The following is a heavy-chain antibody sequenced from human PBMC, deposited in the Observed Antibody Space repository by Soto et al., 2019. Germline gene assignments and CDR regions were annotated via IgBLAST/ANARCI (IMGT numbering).Heavy chain of an antibody. Sequence: GGSLRLSCSVFGFTFINYAMHWVRQAPGKGLEYVSSISSNGGSTYYADSVKGRFTISRDNSKSTLYLQMSSLRPEDTAVYYCVKDRWVDYWGQGALVTVSS. D-gene: IGHD1-26*01. V-gene: IGHV3-64D*06. CDR2: ISSNGGST. CDR3: VKDRWVDY. CDR1: GFTFINYA. J-gene: IGHJ4*02.